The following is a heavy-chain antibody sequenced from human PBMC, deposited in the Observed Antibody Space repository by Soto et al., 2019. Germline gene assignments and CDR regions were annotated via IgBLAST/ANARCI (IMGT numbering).Heavy chain of an antibody. J-gene: IGHJ6*02. CDR1: GGTFSSYA. V-gene: IGHV1-69*01. Sequence: QVQLVQSGAEVKKPGSSVKVSCKASGGTFSSYAISWVRQAPGQGLEWMGGIIPIFGTANYAQKFQGRVTINAAESTSTAYMELSSLRSEDTAVYYCARGGYCSSTSCYVNYYYGMDVWGQGTTVTVSS. CDR3: ARGGYCSSTSCYVNYYYGMDV. D-gene: IGHD2-2*01. CDR2: IIPIFGTA.